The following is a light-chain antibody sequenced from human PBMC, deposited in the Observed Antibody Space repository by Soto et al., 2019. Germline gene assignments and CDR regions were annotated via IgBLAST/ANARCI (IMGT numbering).Light chain of an antibody. CDR1: ESISSW. CDR3: QQYNTYSSLT. V-gene: IGKV1-5*03. J-gene: IGKJ4*01. Sequence: DIQMTQSPPTLSASAGDRVTITCRASESISSWLAWYQQKPGKAPKLLMYKASSLESGVPSRFSGSGYGTEFTLTISSLQPDDFAIYYCQQYNTYSSLTFGGGTKVDIK. CDR2: KAS.